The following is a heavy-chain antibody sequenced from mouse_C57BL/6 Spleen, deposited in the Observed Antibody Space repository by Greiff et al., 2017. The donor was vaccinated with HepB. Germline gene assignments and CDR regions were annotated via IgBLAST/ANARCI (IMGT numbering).Heavy chain of an antibody. CDR2: IYPGDGDT. CDR1: GYAFSSYW. V-gene: IGHV1-80*01. CDR3: ARQVPSYAMDY. J-gene: IGHJ4*01. Sequence: QVQLQQSGAELVKPGASVKISCKASGYAFSSYWMNWVKQRPGKGLEWIGQIYPGDGDTNYNGKFKGKATLTADKSSSTAYMQLSSLTSEDSAVYFCARQVPSYAMDYWGQGTSVTVSS.